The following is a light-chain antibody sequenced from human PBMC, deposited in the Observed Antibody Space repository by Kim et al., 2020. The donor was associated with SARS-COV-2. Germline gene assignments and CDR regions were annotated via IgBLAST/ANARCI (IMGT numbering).Light chain of an antibody. Sequence: GQRVTVPCSGSSPNIGSNTVNWYQQPPGTAPKPLTYSNNQRPSGVSDRFSASKSGTSASLAISGLQSEDEADYYCAAWDDSLNGPVFGTGTKVTVL. J-gene: IGLJ1*01. CDR2: SNN. CDR3: AAWDDSLNGPV. CDR1: SPNIGSNT. V-gene: IGLV1-44*01.